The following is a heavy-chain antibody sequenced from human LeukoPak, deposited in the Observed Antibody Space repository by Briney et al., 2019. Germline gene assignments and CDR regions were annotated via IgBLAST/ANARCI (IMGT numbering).Heavy chain of an antibody. Sequence: SGGSLRLSCAASGFTFSTYATSGVRQAPGKGLDWVSTISGSGGNTYYADSVKGRFTISRDSSKNTLYLQMNSLRAEDTALYYCARRGRSSGSAQYYFDYWGQGALVTVSS. CDR3: ARRGRSSGSAQYYFDY. CDR1: GFTFSTYA. CDR2: ISGSGGNT. J-gene: IGHJ4*02. D-gene: IGHD3-22*01. V-gene: IGHV3-23*01.